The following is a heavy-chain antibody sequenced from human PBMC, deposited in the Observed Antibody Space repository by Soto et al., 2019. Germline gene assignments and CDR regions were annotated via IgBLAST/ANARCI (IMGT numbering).Heavy chain of an antibody. V-gene: IGHV4-59*01. D-gene: IGHD3-10*01. CDR2: IYYSGST. Sequence: SETLSLTCTVSGGSISSYYWSWIRQPPGKGLEWIGYIYYSGSTNYNPSLKSRVTISVDTSKNQFSLKLSSVTAADTAVYYCASSLMYYGSGSYPGRPNYYYYGMDVWGQGTTVTVSS. J-gene: IGHJ6*02. CDR1: GGSISSYY. CDR3: ASSLMYYGSGSYPGRPNYYYYGMDV.